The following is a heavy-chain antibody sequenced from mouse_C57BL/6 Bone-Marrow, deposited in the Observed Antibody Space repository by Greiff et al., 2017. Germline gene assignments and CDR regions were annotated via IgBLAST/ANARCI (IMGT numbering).Heavy chain of an antibody. CDR1: GFNIKDDY. Sequence: VQLQQSGAELVRPGASVKLSCTASGFNIKDDYMHWVKQRPEQGLEWIGWIVPENGDTEYASKFQGKATITADTSSNTAYLQLSSLTSEDTAVYYCTHSIGGFDDGGQGTTLTVSS. CDR3: THSIGGFDD. D-gene: IGHD2-10*02. V-gene: IGHV14-4*01. J-gene: IGHJ2*01. CDR2: IVPENGDT.